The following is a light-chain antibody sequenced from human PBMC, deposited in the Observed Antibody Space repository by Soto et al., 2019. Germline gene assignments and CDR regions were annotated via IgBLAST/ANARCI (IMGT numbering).Light chain of an antibody. CDR3: QHYGSSRT. Sequence: EIVLTQSPGTLSLPPGERATLSCRASQSVSSRYLAWYQQKPGQAPRLLIYEASSRATGIPDRFSGSGSETNFTLTISRLEPEDFAVYYCQHYGSSRTFGQGTKVDIK. J-gene: IGKJ1*01. V-gene: IGKV3-20*01. CDR1: QSVSSRY. CDR2: EAS.